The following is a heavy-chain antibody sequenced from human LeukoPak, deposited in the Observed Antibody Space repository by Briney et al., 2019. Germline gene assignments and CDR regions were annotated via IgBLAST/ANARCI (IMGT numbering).Heavy chain of an antibody. J-gene: IGHJ5*02. D-gene: IGHD6-19*01. CDR3: ARGQAIAVAGPFDP. V-gene: IGHV1-18*01. CDR2: ISVYKDNT. CDR1: GYTFTSYG. Sequence: ASVKVSCQASGYTFTSYGISWVRQAPGQGLEWMGWISVYKDNTNYAQKLQGRVTMTTDTSTSTAYMELRSLRSDDTAVYYCARGQAIAVAGPFDPWGQGTLVTVSS.